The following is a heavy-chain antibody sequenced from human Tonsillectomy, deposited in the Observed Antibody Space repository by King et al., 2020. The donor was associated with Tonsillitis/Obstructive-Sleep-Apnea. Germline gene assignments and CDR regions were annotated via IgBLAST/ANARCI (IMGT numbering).Heavy chain of an antibody. D-gene: IGHD1-26*01. CDR1: GFTFSNAW. CDR2: IKRKADGGTT. V-gene: IGHV3-15*01. CDR3: TTDWGSGRYYKVVFDI. J-gene: IGHJ3*02. Sequence: VQLVESGGGLVKPGGSLRLSCAASGFTFSNAWMSWVRQAPGKGLEWVGRIKRKADGGTTDYAAPVKGRFTISRDDSKNTLYLQMNSLKTEDTAVYCCTTDWGSGRYYKVVFDICGQGTMVTVSS.